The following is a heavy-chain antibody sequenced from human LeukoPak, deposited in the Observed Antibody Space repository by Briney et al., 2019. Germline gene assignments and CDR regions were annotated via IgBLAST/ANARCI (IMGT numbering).Heavy chain of an antibody. CDR1: GYTFTSYG. D-gene: IGHD5-18*01. CDR3: ARAGGYSYGVDY. V-gene: IGHV1-18*01. Sequence: ASVKVSCKASGYTFTSYGISWVRQAPGQGLEWMGWISAYNGNTNYAQKLQGRVTITADKSTSTAYMELSSLRSEDTAVYYCARAGGYSYGVDYWGQGTLVTVSS. CDR2: ISAYNGNT. J-gene: IGHJ4*02.